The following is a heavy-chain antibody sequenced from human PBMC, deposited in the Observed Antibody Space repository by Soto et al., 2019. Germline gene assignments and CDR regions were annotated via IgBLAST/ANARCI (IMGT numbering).Heavy chain of an antibody. CDR3: ARDSRGYCSGGSCYTDY. V-gene: IGHV3-48*02. J-gene: IGHJ4*02. Sequence: EVQLVESGGGLVQPGGSLRLSCAASGFTFSSYSMNWVRQAPGKGLEWVSYISSSSSTIYYADSVKGRFTISRDNAKNSLYLQMNSLRDEDTAVYYCARDSRGYCSGGSCYTDYWGQGTLVTVSS. CDR1: GFTFSSYS. CDR2: ISSSSSTI. D-gene: IGHD2-15*01.